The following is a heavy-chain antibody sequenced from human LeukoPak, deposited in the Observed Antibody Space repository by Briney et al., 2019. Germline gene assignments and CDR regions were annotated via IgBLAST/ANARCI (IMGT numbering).Heavy chain of an antibody. D-gene: IGHD3-22*01. CDR3: AREGNYYDSSGYYPHYYFDY. CDR2: ISSSSSYI. CDR1: GFTLSSYS. Sequence: PGGSLRLSCAASGFTLSSYSMNWVRQAPGKGLEWVSSISSSSSYIYYADSVKGRFTISRDNAKNSLYLQMNSLRAEDTAVYYCAREGNYYDSSGYYPHYYFDYWGQGTLVTVSS. J-gene: IGHJ4*02. V-gene: IGHV3-21*01.